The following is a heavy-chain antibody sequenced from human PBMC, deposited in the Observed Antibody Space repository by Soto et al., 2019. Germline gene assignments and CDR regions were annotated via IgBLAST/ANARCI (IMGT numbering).Heavy chain of an antibody. J-gene: IGHJ6*02. CDR3: ARLGYCSSATCKYYSYYYGMDV. V-gene: IGHV3-48*02. CDR2: ISGRGTTT. Sequence: PGGSLRLSCEASGFSFSSYSMNWVRQAPGKGLEWVSFISGRGTTTFYADSVKARFTASRDNAKNSLYLEVNSLRDEDTAVYYCARLGYCSSATCKYYSYYYGMDVWGQGTTVTVSS. CDR1: GFSFSSYS. D-gene: IGHD2-2*01.